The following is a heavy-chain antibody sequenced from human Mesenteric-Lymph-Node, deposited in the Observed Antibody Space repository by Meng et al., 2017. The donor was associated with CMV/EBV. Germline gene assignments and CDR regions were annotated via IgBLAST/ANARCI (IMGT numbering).Heavy chain of an antibody. CDR3: ARKSRYFDY. CDR2: INHSGST. V-gene: IGHV4-34*01. CDR1: GGSFSGYE. Sequence: QVRLPQWGSGLYRPSETLSIICAVYGGSFSGYEWSWIRQPPGKGLEWIGEINHSGSTNYNPSLKSRVTISVDTSKNQFSLKLSSVTAADTAVYYCARKSRYFDYWGQGTLVTVSS. J-gene: IGHJ4*02.